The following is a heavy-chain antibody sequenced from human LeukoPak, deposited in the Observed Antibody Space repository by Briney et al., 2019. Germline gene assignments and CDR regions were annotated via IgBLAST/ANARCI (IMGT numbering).Heavy chain of an antibody. CDR3: ARGRIARQWLDY. J-gene: IGHJ4*02. CDR1: GGSFSGYY. CDR2: INHSGST. D-gene: IGHD6-19*01. Sequence: PSETLSLTCAVYGGSFSGYYWSWIRQPPGKGLEWIGEINHSGSTNYNPSLKSRVTISVDTSKNQFSLKLSSVTAADTAVYYYARGRIARQWLDYWGQGTLVTVSS. V-gene: IGHV4-34*01.